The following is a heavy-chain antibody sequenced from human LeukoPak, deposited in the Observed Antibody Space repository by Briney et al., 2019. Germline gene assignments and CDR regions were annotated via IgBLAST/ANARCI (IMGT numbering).Heavy chain of an antibody. CDR2: IWYDGSNK. J-gene: IGHJ4*02. D-gene: IGHD6-13*01. CDR3: ARASAADGTVSGFFDY. CDR1: GFTFRSYG. Sequence: PGGSLRLSCAASGFTFRSYGVHWVRQAPGKGLEWVAVIWYDGSNKYYADSVKGRFTISRDNSKNTLYPQMSSLRGEDTAVYYCARASAADGTVSGFFDYWGQGTLVTVST. V-gene: IGHV3-33*01.